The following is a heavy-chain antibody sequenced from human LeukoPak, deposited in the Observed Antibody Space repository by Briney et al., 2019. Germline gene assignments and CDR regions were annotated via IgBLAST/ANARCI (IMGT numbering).Heavy chain of an antibody. D-gene: IGHD3-16*01. J-gene: IGHJ4*02. CDR2: SGTVGDT. Sequence: GGSLRLSCAASGFTSSAYDMHWVRQITGGGLEWVSTSGTVGDTFYSDSVKGRFTISRENAKNSVHLQMNSLRVEDSAIYFCVRAAMPYVINGRRFDYWGQGTLVTVSS. V-gene: IGHV3-13*04. CDR1: GFTSSAYD. CDR3: VRAAMPYVINGRRFDY.